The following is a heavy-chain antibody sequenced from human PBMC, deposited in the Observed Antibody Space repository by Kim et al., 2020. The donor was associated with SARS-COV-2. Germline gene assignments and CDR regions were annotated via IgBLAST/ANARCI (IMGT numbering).Heavy chain of an antibody. Sequence: ASVKVSCKASGYTFTSYAMHWVRQAPGQRLEWMGWINAGNGNTKYSQKFQGRVTITRDTSASTAYMELSSLRSEDTAVYYCARWGAAAQAVDYWGQGTLVTVSS. D-gene: IGHD6-13*01. J-gene: IGHJ4*02. CDR2: INAGNGNT. V-gene: IGHV1-3*01. CDR1: GYTFTSYA. CDR3: ARWGAAAQAVDY.